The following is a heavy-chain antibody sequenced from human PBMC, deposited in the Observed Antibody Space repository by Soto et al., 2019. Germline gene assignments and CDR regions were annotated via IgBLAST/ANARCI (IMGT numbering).Heavy chain of an antibody. CDR2: IWYDGSNK. Sequence: PGGSLRLSCAASGFTFSSYGMHWVRQAPGKGLEWVAVIWYDGSNKYYADSVKGRFTISRDNSKNTLYLQMNSLRAEDTAVYYCARTEMGDTHLYYYGMDVWGQGTTVTVSS. V-gene: IGHV3-33*01. CDR1: GFTFSSYG. CDR3: ARTEMGDTHLYYYGMDV. J-gene: IGHJ6*02. D-gene: IGHD1-26*01.